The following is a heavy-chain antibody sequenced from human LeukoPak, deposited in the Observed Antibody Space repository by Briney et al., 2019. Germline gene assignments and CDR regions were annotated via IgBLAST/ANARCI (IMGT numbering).Heavy chain of an antibody. V-gene: IGHV1-2*02. J-gene: IGHJ4*02. CDR3: ARAGSSGWNFYY. CDR1: GYIFTGYY. Sequence: ASVKVSCKASGYIFTGYYMHWVRQAPGQGLEWMGWINPNSGGTNYAQKFQGRVTMTRDTSISTAYMELSRLRSDDTAVYYCARAGSSGWNFYYWGQGTLVTVSS. CDR2: INPNSGGT. D-gene: IGHD6-19*01.